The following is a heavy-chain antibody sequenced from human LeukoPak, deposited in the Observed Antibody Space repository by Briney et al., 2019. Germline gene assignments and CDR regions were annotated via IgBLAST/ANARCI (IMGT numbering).Heavy chain of an antibody. V-gene: IGHV3-33*01. Sequence: TGGSLRLSCAASGXTFSNYGMHWVRQAPGKGLEWVAVIWFDGSKQYHADSVKGRFTISRDNSKNTLYLQMNSLRAEDTAVYYCARGRGYDGSDYYYGLFDYWGQGTLVTVSS. D-gene: IGHD3-22*01. CDR3: ARGRGYDGSDYYYGLFDY. J-gene: IGHJ4*02. CDR1: GXTFSNYG. CDR2: IWFDGSKQ.